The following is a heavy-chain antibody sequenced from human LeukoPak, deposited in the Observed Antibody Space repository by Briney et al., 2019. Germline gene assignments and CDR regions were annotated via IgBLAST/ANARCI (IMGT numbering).Heavy chain of an antibody. V-gene: IGHV3-7*01. CDR2: INQDGSEK. J-gene: IGHJ4*02. CDR1: GFTFSSYW. Sequence: GGSLRLSCAASGFTFSSYWMSWVRQAPGKGLEGVANINQDGSEKYYVDSVKGRFTISRDNAKNSLYLQMNSLRAEDTAVYYCARDYYDYVWGSYRYTFDYWGQGTLVTVSS. D-gene: IGHD3-16*02. CDR3: ARDYYDYVWGSYRYTFDY.